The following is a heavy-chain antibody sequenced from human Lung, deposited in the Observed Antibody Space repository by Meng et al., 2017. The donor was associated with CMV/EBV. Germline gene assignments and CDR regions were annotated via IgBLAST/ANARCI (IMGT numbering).Heavy chain of an antibody. J-gene: IGHJ4*02. V-gene: IGHV4-4*02. CDR2: IYRSGRT. D-gene: IGHD1-26*01. Sequence: VSGVSISTDNWWSWVRQPPGKGLEWIGEIYRSGRTNYSPSLKSRVTISIDRSKNQFSLRLTSVTAADTAVYYCAKEWLDATTGQFDYWGQGTLVTVSS. CDR3: AKEWLDATTGQFDY. CDR1: GVSISTDNW.